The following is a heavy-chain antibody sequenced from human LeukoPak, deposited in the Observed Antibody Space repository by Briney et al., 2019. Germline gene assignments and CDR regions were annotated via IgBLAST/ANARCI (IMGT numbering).Heavy chain of an antibody. CDR3: ARSGSGSQKGFDY. CDR2: IYYSGGT. V-gene: IGHV4-59*01. D-gene: IGHD3-10*01. J-gene: IGHJ4*02. CDR1: GGSISSYY. Sequence: PSETLSLTCTVSGGSISSYYWSWIRQPPGKGLEWIGYIYYSGGTNYNPSLKSRVTISVDTSKNQFSLKLSSVTAADTAVYYCARSGSGSQKGFDYWGQGTLVTVSS.